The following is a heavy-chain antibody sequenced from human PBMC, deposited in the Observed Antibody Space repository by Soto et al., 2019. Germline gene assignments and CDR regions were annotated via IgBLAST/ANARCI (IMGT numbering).Heavy chain of an antibody. CDR2: IRSRANNFAT. V-gene: IGHV3-73*02. CDR3: ARGQGAAIGDYYYHGMDV. D-gene: IGHD2-2*02. J-gene: IGHJ6*02. CDR1: GFIFSGSA. Sequence: EVQLVESGGGLVQPGGSLKLSCAASGFIFSGSAIHWVRQASGKGLEWVGRIRSRANNFATSSAASVKGRFTFSRDDSKNTAYLPMNTLKPEDTAVYYCARGQGAAIGDYYYHGMDVWGQGTTVTVPS.